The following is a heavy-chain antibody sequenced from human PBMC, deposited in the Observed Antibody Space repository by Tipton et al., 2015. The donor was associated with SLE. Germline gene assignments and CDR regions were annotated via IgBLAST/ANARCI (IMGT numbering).Heavy chain of an antibody. D-gene: IGHD1-26*01. CDR1: GGSISSYY. V-gene: IGHV4-59*01. CDR2: IYYSGST. J-gene: IGHJ3*02. CDR3: ARGGSSDAFDI. Sequence: TLSLTCAVYGGSISSYYWSWIRQPPGKGLEWIGYIYYSGSTNYNPSLKSRVTISVDTSKNQFSLKLSSVTAADTAVYYCARGGSSDAFDIWGQGTMVTVSS.